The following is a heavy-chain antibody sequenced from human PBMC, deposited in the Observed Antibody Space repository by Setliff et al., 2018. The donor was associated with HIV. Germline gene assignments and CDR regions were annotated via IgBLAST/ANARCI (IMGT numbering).Heavy chain of an antibody. D-gene: IGHD3-22*01. Sequence: GGSLRLSCAASGFTFSDYWMRWVRQAPGKGPAWVSGTSGSGISTYNADSVKGRFTISRDNSKNALYLEMNNLRAEDTAIYYCAKGLDYVDSSGYSYFRLWGQGTQVTVSS. CDR1: GFTFSDYW. J-gene: IGHJ4*02. CDR2: TSGSGIST. CDR3: AKGLDYVDSSGYSYFRL. V-gene: IGHV3-23*01.